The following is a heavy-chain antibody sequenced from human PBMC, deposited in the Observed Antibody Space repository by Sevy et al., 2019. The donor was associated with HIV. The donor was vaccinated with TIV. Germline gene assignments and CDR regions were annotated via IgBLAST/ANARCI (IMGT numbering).Heavy chain of an antibody. CDR1: GFTFSSYA. J-gene: IGHJ4*02. V-gene: IGHV3-23*01. CDR3: AKGDYDFWSGYLYFDY. D-gene: IGHD3-3*01. Sequence: GGSLRLSCAASGFTFSSYAMSWVRQAPGKGLEWVSAISGSGGSTYYADSVKGRFTISRDNSKNTLYLQMNSLRAEDMAVYYCAKGDYDFWSGYLYFDYWGQGTLVTVSS. CDR2: ISGSGGST.